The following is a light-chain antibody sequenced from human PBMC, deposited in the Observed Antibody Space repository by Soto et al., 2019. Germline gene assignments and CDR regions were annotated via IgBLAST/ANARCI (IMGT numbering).Light chain of an antibody. CDR2: GAS. J-gene: IGKJ4*01. CDR3: QQYNNWPLT. Sequence: EIVMRQSPATLSVSPGERATLSCRASQSVSSNLAWYQQKPGQAPRLLIYGASTRATGIPARFSGSGSGTEFTLTISSLQSEDFAVYYCQQYNNWPLTFGGGTKVDFK. V-gene: IGKV3-15*01. CDR1: QSVSSN.